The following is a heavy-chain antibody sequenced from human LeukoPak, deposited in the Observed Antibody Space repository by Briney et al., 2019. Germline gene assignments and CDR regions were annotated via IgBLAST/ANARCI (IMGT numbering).Heavy chain of an antibody. D-gene: IGHD1-26*01. CDR1: GGSISSSSYY. J-gene: IGHJ4*02. V-gene: IGHV4-61*05. Sequence: SETLSLTCTVSGGSISSSSYYWGWIRQPPGKGLEWIGFVYYSGSTNYNPSLKSRVTISVDTSKNQFSLKLSSVTAADTAVYYCARAFKWELWALDYWGQGTLVTVSS. CDR2: VYYSGST. CDR3: ARAFKWELWALDY.